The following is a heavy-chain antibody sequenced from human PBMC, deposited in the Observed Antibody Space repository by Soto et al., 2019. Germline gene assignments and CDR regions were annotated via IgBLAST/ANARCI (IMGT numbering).Heavy chain of an antibody. CDR3: ARGQSQIQLCGGDCYFFDY. CDR1: GYTFTGYY. CDR2: INPNSGGT. V-gene: IGHV1-2*04. D-gene: IGHD2-21*02. Sequence: GASVKVSCKASGYTFTGYYMHWVRQAPGQGLEWMGWINPNSGGTNYAQKFQGWVTMTRDTSISTAYMELSRLRSDDTAVYYCARGQSQIQLCGGDCYFFDYWGQGTLVTVSS. J-gene: IGHJ4*02.